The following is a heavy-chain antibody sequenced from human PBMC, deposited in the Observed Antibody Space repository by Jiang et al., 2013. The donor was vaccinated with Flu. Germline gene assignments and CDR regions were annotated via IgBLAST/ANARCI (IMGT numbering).Heavy chain of an antibody. D-gene: IGHD3-9*01. J-gene: IGHJ6*02. V-gene: IGHV1-8*01. CDR1: GNTFTRND. CDR3: ARGGGGYYDISTGYYNYYNYGLDV. Sequence: GAEVKKPGASVKVSCKASGNTFTRNDINWVRQATGQGLEWMGWMDPDTGNTAYAQKFQGRVTMTRNTSITTAYMELSSLRSEDTAVYYCARGGGGYYDISTGYYNYYNYGLDVWGQGTTVTVSS. CDR2: MDPDTGNT.